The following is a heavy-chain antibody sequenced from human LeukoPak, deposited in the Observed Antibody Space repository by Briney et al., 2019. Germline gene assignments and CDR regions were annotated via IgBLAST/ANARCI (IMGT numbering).Heavy chain of an antibody. V-gene: IGHV4-59*01. J-gene: IGHJ4*02. Sequence: PSETLSLTCPVPAGSISRSYWGWIRQPTGKGLDGIGFIHFSVGTNYNPSLESRVTLSLDTSKNHFSLRLTSLTAADTAVYYCARGGGYRDSGSFNFWGQGTLVTVSS. D-gene: IGHD3-10*01. CDR1: AGSISRSY. CDR3: ARGGGYRDSGSFNF. CDR2: IHFSVGT.